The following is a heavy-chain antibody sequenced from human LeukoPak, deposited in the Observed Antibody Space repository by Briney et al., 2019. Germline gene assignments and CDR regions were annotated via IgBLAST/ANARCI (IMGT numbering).Heavy chain of an antibody. CDR3: ARERGEEYSSGWYKRNFFDN. V-gene: IGHV4-39*07. CDR1: GDSFSSVKDY. CDR2: GDYSGGT. Sequence: SETLSLTCTVSGDSFSSVKDYWAWIRQPPGKGLEWIASGDYSGGTYYNPSLESRVTISADMSKNQFSLKLSSVTAADTAIYYCARERGEEYSSGWYKRNFFDNWGQGTRVTVSS. D-gene: IGHD6-19*01. J-gene: IGHJ4*02.